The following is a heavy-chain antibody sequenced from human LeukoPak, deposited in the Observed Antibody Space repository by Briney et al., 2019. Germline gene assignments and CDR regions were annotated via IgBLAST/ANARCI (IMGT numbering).Heavy chain of an antibody. CDR3: ARVLSGYYNVNIGYGMDV. J-gene: IGHJ6*02. V-gene: IGHV1-18*01. D-gene: IGHD3-9*01. Sequence: GASVKVSCKAFGYTFTSYGISWVRQAPGQGLEWMGWISAYNGNTNYAQKLQGRVTMTTDTSTSTAYMELRSLRSDDTAVYYCARVLSGYYNVNIGYGMDVWGQGTTVTVSS. CDR1: GYTFTSYG. CDR2: ISAYNGNT.